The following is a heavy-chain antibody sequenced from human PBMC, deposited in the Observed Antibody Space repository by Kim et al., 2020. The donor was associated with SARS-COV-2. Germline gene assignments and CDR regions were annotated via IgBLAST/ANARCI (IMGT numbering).Heavy chain of an antibody. J-gene: IGHJ3*02. D-gene: IGHD4-17*01. Sequence: SETLSLTCAVSGGSISSSNWWSWVRQPPGKGLEWIGEIYHSGSTNYNPSLKSRVTISVDKSKNQFSLKLSSVTAADTAVYYCARVEGSDYGDYRSLWAFDIWGQGTMVTVSS. CDR2: IYHSGST. CDR3: ARVEGSDYGDYRSLWAFDI. CDR1: GGSISSSNW. V-gene: IGHV4-4*02.